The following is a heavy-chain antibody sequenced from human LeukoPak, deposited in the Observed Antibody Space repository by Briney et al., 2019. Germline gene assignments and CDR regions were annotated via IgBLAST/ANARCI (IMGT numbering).Heavy chain of an antibody. CDR1: GFTFSSYA. V-gene: IGHV3-30-3*01. CDR3: AREEVAGTDY. Sequence: GSLRLSCAASGFTFSSYAMHWVRQAPGKGLEWVAVITYDRSNKYYADSVKGRLTIPRDNSKNTLYLQMNSLRAEDTAVYYCAREEVAGTDYWGQGTLVTVSS. D-gene: IGHD6-19*01. J-gene: IGHJ4*02. CDR2: ITYDRSNK.